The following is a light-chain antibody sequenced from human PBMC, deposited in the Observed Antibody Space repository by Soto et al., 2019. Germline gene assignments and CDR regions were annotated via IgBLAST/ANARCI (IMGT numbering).Light chain of an antibody. CDR2: GAS. J-gene: IGKJ4*01. CDR1: QSVTTNF. Sequence: EIVLTQSPGTLSFSPGERATLSCRASQSVTTNFLAWYQQKPGQAPRLSIYGASSRATGIPDRFSGSGSGTDFTLTISRLEPEDFAVYYCQQYGSSPLTFGGGTKVDIK. V-gene: IGKV3-20*01. CDR3: QQYGSSPLT.